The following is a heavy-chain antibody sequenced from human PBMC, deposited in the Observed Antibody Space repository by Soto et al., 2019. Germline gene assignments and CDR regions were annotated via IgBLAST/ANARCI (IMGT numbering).Heavy chain of an antibody. J-gene: IGHJ4*02. CDR2: PRKKGNTFTT. D-gene: IGHD5-12*01. CDR1: GFTFSDHY. CDR3: CRANSGDDLWLDY. Sequence: EVQVVESGGDLVQPGGSLRLSCVGSGFTFSDHYMDWVRQAPGKGLEWIGRPRKKGNTFTTEYAASVKGRFTISRDDSKNSMYLQMNSLKTEDTAVYFCCRANSGDDLWLDYWGQGTLVTVSS. V-gene: IGHV3-72*01.